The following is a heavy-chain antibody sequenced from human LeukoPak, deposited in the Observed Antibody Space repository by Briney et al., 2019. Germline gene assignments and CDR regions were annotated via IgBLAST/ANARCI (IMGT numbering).Heavy chain of an antibody. CDR2: IYYSGST. Sequence: SETLSLTCTVSGGSISSSSYYWGWIRQPPGKGLEWIGSIYYSGSTYYKPSLKSRVTISVDTSKNQFSLQLSSVTAADTAVYYCARPMVRGPGYGMDVWGQGTTVTVSS. V-gene: IGHV4-39*01. J-gene: IGHJ6*02. CDR3: ARPMVRGPGYGMDV. D-gene: IGHD3-10*01. CDR1: GGSISSSSYY.